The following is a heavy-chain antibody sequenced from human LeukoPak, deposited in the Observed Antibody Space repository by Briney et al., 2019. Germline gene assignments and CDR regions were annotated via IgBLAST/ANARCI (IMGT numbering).Heavy chain of an antibody. CDR3: ARGPGELQADY. D-gene: IGHD1-26*01. J-gene: IGHJ4*02. Sequence: SETLSLTCAVYGGSFSGYYWSWLRQPPGKGLEWIGEINHSGSTNYNPSLKSRVTISVDTSKNQFSLKLGSVTAADTAVYYCARGPGELQADYWGQGTLVTVSS. CDR2: INHSGST. CDR1: GGSFSGYY. V-gene: IGHV4-34*01.